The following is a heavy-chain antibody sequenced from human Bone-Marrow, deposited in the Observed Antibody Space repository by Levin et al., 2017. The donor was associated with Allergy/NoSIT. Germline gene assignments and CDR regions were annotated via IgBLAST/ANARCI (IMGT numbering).Heavy chain of an antibody. V-gene: IGHV4-34*01. J-gene: IGHJ6*02. D-gene: IGHD2-8*01. Sequence: ESLKISCAVYGGSFSGYYWSWIRQPPGKGLEWIGEINHSGSTNYNPSLKSRVTISVDTSKNQFSLKLSSVTAADTAVYYCARGLPDALGYCTNGVCYEDVGYSMDVWGQGTTVTVSS. CDR3: ARGLPDALGYCTNGVCYEDVGYSMDV. CDR2: INHSGST. CDR1: GGSFSGYY.